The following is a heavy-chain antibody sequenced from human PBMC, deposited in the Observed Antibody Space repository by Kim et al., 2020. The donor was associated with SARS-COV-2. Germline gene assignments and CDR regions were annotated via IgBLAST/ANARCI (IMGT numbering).Heavy chain of an antibody. Sequence: ASVKVSCKASGYTFTGYYMHWVRQAPGQGLEWMGWINPNSAGTNYAQKFQGRVTMTRDTSISTAYMELSRLRSDDTAVYYCARLRIPVDKAMVDAAYYYYGMDVWGQGTTVTVSS. D-gene: IGHD5-18*01. CDR2: INPNSAGT. J-gene: IGHJ6*02. CDR1: GYTFTGYY. V-gene: IGHV1-2*02. CDR3: ARLRIPVDKAMVDAAYYYYGMDV.